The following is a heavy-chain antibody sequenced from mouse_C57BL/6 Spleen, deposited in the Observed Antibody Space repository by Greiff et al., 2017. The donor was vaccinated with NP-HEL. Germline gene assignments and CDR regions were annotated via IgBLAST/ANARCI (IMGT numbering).Heavy chain of an antibody. V-gene: IGHV1-59*01. Sequence: QVQLQQPGAELVRPGTSVKLSCKASGYTFTSYWMHWVKQRPGQGLEWIGVIDPSDSYTNYNQKFKGKATLTVDTSSSPAYMQLSSLTSEDSAVYYCARSLYGSSWYFDVWGTGTTVTVSS. J-gene: IGHJ1*03. CDR2: IDPSDSYT. CDR3: ARSLYGSSWYFDV. D-gene: IGHD1-1*01. CDR1: GYTFTSYW.